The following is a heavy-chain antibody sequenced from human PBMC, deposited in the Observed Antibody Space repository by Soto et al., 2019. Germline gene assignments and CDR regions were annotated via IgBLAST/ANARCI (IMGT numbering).Heavy chain of an antibody. CDR3: SRKQHMSSTYPFRFDF. CDR1: GFTFSNYW. CDR2: IKPDGSDK. J-gene: IGHJ4*02. D-gene: IGHD2-21*01. V-gene: IGHV3-7*03. Sequence: GGSLRLSCAASGFTFSNYWMSWVRQAPGKGLEWVADIKPDGSDKYYVDSVRGRFTISRDNAKNTLSLHMNTLKPEDTALYFCSRKQHMSSTYPFRFDFWGQGTLVTVSS.